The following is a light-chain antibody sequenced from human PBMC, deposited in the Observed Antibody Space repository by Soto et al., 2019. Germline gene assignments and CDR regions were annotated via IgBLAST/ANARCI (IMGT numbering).Light chain of an antibody. CDR3: QQYYTYPWT. CDR1: QGISSY. V-gene: IGKV1-8*01. CDR2: AAS. Sequence: AIRMTQSPSSLSASTGDRVTITCRASQGISSYVAWYQQKPGKAPKVLIHAASTLQGGVQSRFSGSGSGTDFTLTISRLQSEDFATYYCQQYYTYPWTFGQGTKVEIK. J-gene: IGKJ1*01.